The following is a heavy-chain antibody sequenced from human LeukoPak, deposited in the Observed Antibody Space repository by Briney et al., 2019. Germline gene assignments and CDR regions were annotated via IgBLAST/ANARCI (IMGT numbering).Heavy chain of an antibody. CDR1: GGTFSSYT. CDR3: ARDRSGSYPHDAFDI. V-gene: IGHV1-69*04. J-gene: IGHJ3*02. D-gene: IGHD1-26*01. CDR2: TIPILGVA. Sequence: SVKVSCKASGGTFSSYTISWVRQAPGQGLEWMGRTIPILGVANYAQKFQGRVTITADKSTSTAYMELSSLRSEDTAVYYCARDRSGSYPHDAFDIWGQGTMVTVSS.